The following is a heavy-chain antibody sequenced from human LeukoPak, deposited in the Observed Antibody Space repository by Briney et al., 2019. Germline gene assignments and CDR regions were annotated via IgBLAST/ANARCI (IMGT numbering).Heavy chain of an antibody. CDR1: GFTFSSYA. CDR3: AKAYRYDSSGYYSPQFDY. J-gene: IGHJ4*02. V-gene: IGHV3-23*01. D-gene: IGHD3-22*01. CDR2: ISGSGGST. Sequence: GGSLRLSCAASGFTFSSYAMSWVRQAPGKGLEWVSAISGSGGSTYYADSVKGRFTISRDNSKNTLYLQMNSLRAEDTAVYYCAKAYRYDSSGYYSPQFDYWGQGTLVTVSS.